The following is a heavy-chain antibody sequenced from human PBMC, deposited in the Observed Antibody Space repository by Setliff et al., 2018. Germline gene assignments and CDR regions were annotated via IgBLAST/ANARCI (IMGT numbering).Heavy chain of an antibody. J-gene: IGHJ4*02. Sequence: PSETLSLTCAVSDYSITNNYYWGWIRQAPGKGLEWIGTAHHSGTTKYNPSLMGRVTISVDTSKNQFSLRLSSVTAADTAVYYCRFWSGYLKNDFWGQGTLVTVSS. CDR2: AHHSGTT. D-gene: IGHD3-3*01. CDR1: DYSITNNYY. CDR3: RFWSGYLKNDF. V-gene: IGHV4-38-2*01.